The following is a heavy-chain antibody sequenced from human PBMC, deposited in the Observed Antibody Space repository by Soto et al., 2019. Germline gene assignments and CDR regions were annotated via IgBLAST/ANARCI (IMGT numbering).Heavy chain of an antibody. J-gene: IGHJ6*02. D-gene: IGHD3-10*01. Sequence: QVQLVQSGAEVKKPGASVKVSCKASGYTFTSYGISWVRQAPGQGLEWMGWISAYNGNTNHAQKLQGRVTMTTDTSTSTAYMELRSLRSDDTAVYYCARVVLLWFGELFRDYYGMDVWGQGTTVTVSS. CDR3: ARVVLLWFGELFRDYYGMDV. V-gene: IGHV1-18*01. CDR2: ISAYNGNT. CDR1: GYTFTSYG.